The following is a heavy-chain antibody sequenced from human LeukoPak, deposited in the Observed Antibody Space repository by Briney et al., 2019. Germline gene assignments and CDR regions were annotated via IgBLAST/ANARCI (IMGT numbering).Heavy chain of an antibody. CDR3: ARDRWSYDPQGGFDC. V-gene: IGHV3-7*03. CDR2: IKQDGSER. CDR1: GFTFSIYW. D-gene: IGHD3-22*01. Sequence: PGGSLRLSCAASGFTFSIYWMSWVRQAPGKGLEWVANIKQDGSERYDVDSVKGRFTLPRDNAKNSLYLQMNSLRAEDTAVYYCARDRWSYDPQGGFDCWGQGTLVTVSS. J-gene: IGHJ4*02.